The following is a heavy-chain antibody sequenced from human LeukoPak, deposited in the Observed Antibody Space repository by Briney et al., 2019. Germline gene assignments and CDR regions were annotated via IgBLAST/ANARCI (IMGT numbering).Heavy chain of an antibody. J-gene: IGHJ4*02. CDR3: ARGLYYDFWSGYYTGGNFDY. CDR1: GGSFSGYY. V-gene: IGHV4-34*01. CDR2: INHSGST. Sequence: PSETLSLTCAVYGGSFSGYYWSWICQPPGKGLEWIGEINHSGSTNYNPSLKSRVTISVDTSKNQFSLKLSSVTAADTAVYYCARGLYYDFWSGYYTGGNFDYWGQGTLVTVSS. D-gene: IGHD3-3*01.